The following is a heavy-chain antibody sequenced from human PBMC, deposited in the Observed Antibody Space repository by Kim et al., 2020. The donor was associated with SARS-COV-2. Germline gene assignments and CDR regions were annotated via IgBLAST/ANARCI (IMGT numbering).Heavy chain of an antibody. Sequence: SETLSLTCAVYGGSFSGYYWSWIRQPPGKGLEWIGEINHSGSTNYNPSLKSRVTISVDTSKNQFSLKLSSVTAADTAVYYCARGSNRGWAKYYDFWSGYYYFDYWGQGTLVTVSS. CDR1: GGSFSGYY. CDR2: INHSGST. V-gene: IGHV4-34*01. D-gene: IGHD3-3*01. J-gene: IGHJ4*02. CDR3: ARGSNRGWAKYYDFWSGYYYFDY.